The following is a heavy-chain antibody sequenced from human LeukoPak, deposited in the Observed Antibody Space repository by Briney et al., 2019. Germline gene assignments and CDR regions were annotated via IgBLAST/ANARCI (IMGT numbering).Heavy chain of an antibody. CDR1: GGSISSYY. Sequence: PSETLSLTCTVSGGSISSYYWSWIWQPPGKGLEWIGYIYYSGSTNYNPSLKSRVTISVDTSKNQFSLKLSSVTAADTAVYYCARVKALRYFDWLLYYFDYWGQGTLVTVSS. D-gene: IGHD3-9*01. CDR2: IYYSGST. J-gene: IGHJ4*02. V-gene: IGHV4-59*01. CDR3: ARVKALRYFDWLLYYFDY.